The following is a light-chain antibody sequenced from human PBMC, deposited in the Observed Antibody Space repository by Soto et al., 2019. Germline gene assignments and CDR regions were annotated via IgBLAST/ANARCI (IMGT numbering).Light chain of an antibody. CDR1: SSNIGGGFD. V-gene: IGLV1-51*01. CDR2: DNN. J-gene: IGLJ1*01. Sequence: QSVLTQPPSVSGAPGQRVTISCTGTSSNIGGGFDVQWYQQLPGAAPKLLIYDNNKRPSGIPDRFSGSKSGTSATLAITGLQTGDEADYYCGAWESSLNPYVFGTGTKVTVL. CDR3: GAWESSLNPYV.